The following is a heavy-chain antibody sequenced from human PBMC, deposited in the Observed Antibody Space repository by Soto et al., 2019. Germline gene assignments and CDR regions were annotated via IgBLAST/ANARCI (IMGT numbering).Heavy chain of an antibody. V-gene: IGHV3-30-3*01. CDR2: ISYGGINN. CDR3: ARDPLWGTAMVLWYFDL. Sequence: GGSLRLSCAASGFTFSDFPMHWVRQAPGKGLEWVAVISYGGINNYYADSVKGRFTISRDDSKNTVYLQMNGLRPEDTAVYFCARDPLWGTAMVLWYFDLWGRGTLVTVSS. CDR1: GFTFSDFP. J-gene: IGHJ2*01. D-gene: IGHD5-18*01.